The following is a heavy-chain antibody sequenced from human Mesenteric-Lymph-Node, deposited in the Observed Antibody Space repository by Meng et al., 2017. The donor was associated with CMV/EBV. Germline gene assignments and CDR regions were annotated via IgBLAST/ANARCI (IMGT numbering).Heavy chain of an antibody. V-gene: IGHV3-20*04. D-gene: IGHD5-18*01. CDR3: ARGPRYSYGYFTDY. CDR2: INWNGGVT. Sequence: GGSLRLSCAASGFRFDDYGMNWVRQLPGKGLEWVSGINWNGGVTSYVDSVKGRFTISRDKNSLYLQMNSLRAEDTAFYYCARGPRYSYGYFTDYWGQGAQVTV. J-gene: IGHJ4*02. CDR1: GFRFDDYG.